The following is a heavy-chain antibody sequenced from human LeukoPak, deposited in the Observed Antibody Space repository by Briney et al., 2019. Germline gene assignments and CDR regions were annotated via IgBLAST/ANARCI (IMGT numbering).Heavy chain of an antibody. CDR2: ISGSGGST. CDR1: GFTFSNYA. J-gene: IGHJ5*02. D-gene: IGHD3-10*01. V-gene: IGHV3-23*01. CDR3: AKDPRITMVRGAHPFDR. Sequence: QPGGSLRLSCAASGFTFSNYAMSWVRQAPGKGLEWVSTISGSGGSTYYADSVKGRFTISRDNSKNTLYLQMNSLRAEDTAVYYCAKDPRITMVRGAHPFDRWGQGTLVTVSS.